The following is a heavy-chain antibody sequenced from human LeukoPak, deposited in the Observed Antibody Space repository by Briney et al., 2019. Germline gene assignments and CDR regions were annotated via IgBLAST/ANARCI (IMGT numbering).Heavy chain of an antibody. D-gene: IGHD3-22*01. V-gene: IGHV4-38-2*02. CDR2: IYHSGST. J-gene: IGHJ6*03. Sequence: SVTLSLTCTVSGYSISSCYYWGWIRHPPGKGLGRIGRIYHSGSTYYDPSVKSRVTISVDTSTNQFSLKLSPVTAADTAVYYCAGRDYYDSSGYYFDYFYMDVWGKGTTVTVSS. CDR1: GYSISSCYY. CDR3: AGRDYYDSSGYYFDYFYMDV.